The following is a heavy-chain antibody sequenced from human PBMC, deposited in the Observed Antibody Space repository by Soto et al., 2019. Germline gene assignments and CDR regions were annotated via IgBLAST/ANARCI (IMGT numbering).Heavy chain of an antibody. D-gene: IGHD6-19*01. CDR2: IYYTVNS. Sequence: QVQLQESGPELVKPSQTLSLTCSVSGGSITTNGYYWTWFRHHPGQGLEWIASIYYTVNSYLNPSLKSSLSISVGTSKNQFSRELRSVTAADTAVYYCAREQWGFDSWGQGTLVTVSS. J-gene: IGHJ4*02. CDR1: GGSITTNGYY. V-gene: IGHV4-31*03. CDR3: AREQWGFDS.